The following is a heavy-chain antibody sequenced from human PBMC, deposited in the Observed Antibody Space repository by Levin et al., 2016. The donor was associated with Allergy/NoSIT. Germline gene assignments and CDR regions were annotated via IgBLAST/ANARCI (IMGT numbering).Heavy chain of an antibody. CDR3: ARGDRVPAAIREGYFDY. J-gene: IGHJ4*02. CDR1: GGSFSGYY. CDR2: INHSGST. D-gene: IGHD2-2*02. Sequence: SETLSLTCAVYGGSFSGYYWSWIRQPPGKGLEWIGEINHSGSTNYNPSLKSRVTISVDTSKNQFSLKLSSVTAADTAVYYCARGDRVPAAIREGYFDYWGQGTLVTVSS. V-gene: IGHV4-34*01.